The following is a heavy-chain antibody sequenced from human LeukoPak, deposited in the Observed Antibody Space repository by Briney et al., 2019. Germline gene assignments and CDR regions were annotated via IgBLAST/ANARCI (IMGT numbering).Heavy chain of an antibody. CDR3: ARRGYYYNSSVYSYFDY. CDR1: GGSISSSSYY. V-gene: IGHV4-39*01. CDR2: IYFSGST. D-gene: IGHD3-22*01. Sequence: SETLSLTCTVSGGSISSSSYYWGWIRQPPGKGLEWIGSIYFSGSTYYNPSLKSRVTLSVDTSKNQFSLKLSSVTAADTAVYYCARRGYYYNSSVYSYFDYWGQGTLVTVSS. J-gene: IGHJ4*02.